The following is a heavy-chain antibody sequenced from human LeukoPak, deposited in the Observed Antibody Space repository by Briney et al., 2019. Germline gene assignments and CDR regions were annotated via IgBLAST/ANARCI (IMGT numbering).Heavy chain of an antibody. J-gene: IGHJ4*02. CDR1: GFTFSSYA. CDR3: ATDYDILTGYSYDDY. Sequence: GGSLRLPCAASGFTFSSYAMHWVRQAPGKGLEWVAVISYDGSNKYYADSVKGRFTISRDNSKNTLYLQMNSLRAEDTAVYYRATDYDILTGYSYDDYWGQGTLVTVSS. D-gene: IGHD3-9*01. CDR2: ISYDGSNK. V-gene: IGHV3-30*04.